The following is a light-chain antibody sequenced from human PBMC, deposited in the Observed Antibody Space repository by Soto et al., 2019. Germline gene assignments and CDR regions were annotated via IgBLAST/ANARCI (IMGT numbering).Light chain of an antibody. CDR3: LQALQSPRT. CDR2: LAS. CDR1: QSLLHSNGKNY. J-gene: IGKJ2*01. Sequence: DIVMTQSPLSLPVTPGEPASISCRSSQSLLHSNGKNYVDWYLQKPGQSPQLLIYLASTRASGVHDRFSGSGSGTDFTLKISRVEAGDVGIYYCLQALQSPRTFGQGTKVEIK. V-gene: IGKV2-28*01.